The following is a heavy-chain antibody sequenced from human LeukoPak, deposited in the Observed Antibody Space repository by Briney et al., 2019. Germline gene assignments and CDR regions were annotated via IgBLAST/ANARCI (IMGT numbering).Heavy chain of an antibody. CDR2: IYPGDSDT. CDR3: ARAIGTSQFYFYYGMDV. Sequence: GESLKISCKGSGYSFTSYWTAWVRQMPGKGLEWMGIIYPGDSDTRYSPSFQGQVTISVDRSISTAYLQWSSLQASDTAMYYCARAIGTSQFYFYYGMDVWGQGTTVTVSS. D-gene: IGHD2-2*01. J-gene: IGHJ6*02. CDR1: GYSFTSYW. V-gene: IGHV5-51*01.